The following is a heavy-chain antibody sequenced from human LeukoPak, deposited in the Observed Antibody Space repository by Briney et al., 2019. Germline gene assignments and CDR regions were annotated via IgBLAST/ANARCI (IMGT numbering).Heavy chain of an antibody. J-gene: IGHJ6*03. CDR2: ISGSGGST. D-gene: IGHD4-11*01. CDR3: ARYRYSNYGGYYYYYYMDV. V-gene: IGHV3-23*01. CDR1: GFTFSSYA. Sequence: GGSLRLSCAASGFTFSSYAMSWVRQAPGKGLEWVSAISGSGGSTYYADSVKGRFTISRDNAKNSLYLQMNSLRAEDTAVYYCARYRYSNYGGYYYYYYMDVWGKGTTVTVSS.